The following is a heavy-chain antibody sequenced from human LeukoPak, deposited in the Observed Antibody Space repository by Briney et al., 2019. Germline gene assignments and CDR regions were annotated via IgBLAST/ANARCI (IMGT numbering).Heavy chain of an antibody. J-gene: IGHJ5*02. Sequence: ASVKVSCKASGYTFTIYGSSWVRQAPGQGLEWMGWISAYNGNTNYAQKLQGRVTMTTDTSTSTAYMELRSLRSDDTAVYYCARDQRSSIAARPWCCSDPRGQGTLVTVSS. V-gene: IGHV1-18*01. CDR1: GYTFTIYG. CDR2: ISAYNGNT. D-gene: IGHD6-6*01. CDR3: ARDQRSSIAARPWCCSDP.